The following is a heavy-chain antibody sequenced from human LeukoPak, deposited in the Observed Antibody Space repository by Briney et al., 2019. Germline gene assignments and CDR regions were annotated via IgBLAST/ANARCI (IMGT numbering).Heavy chain of an antibody. V-gene: IGHV4-4*07. CDR2: IYSSEST. D-gene: IGHD5-18*01. J-gene: IGHJ3*02. CDR3: ARDGYPWTFDI. CDR1: GGSISSYY. Sequence: SETLSLTCTVSGGSISSYYWSWIRQPAGKGLEWIGRIYSSESTNYNPSLKSRVTMSVDTSKNQFSLRLNSVTAADTAVYYCARDGYPWTFDIWGQGTMVTVSS.